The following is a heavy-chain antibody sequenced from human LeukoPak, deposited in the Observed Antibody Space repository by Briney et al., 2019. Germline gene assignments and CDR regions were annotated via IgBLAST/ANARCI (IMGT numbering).Heavy chain of an antibody. V-gene: IGHV4-30-4*08. CDR3: AILSGSYWAYFDY. J-gene: IGHJ4*02. Sequence: SETLSLTCTVSGGSISSGDYYWSWIRQPPGKGLEWIGYIYYSGSTYYHPSLKSRVTISVHTSKNHFSLKLSSVTAAYTAVYYCAILSGSYWAYFDYWGQGTRVTVSS. D-gene: IGHD1-26*01. CDR1: GGSISSGDYY. CDR2: IYYSGST.